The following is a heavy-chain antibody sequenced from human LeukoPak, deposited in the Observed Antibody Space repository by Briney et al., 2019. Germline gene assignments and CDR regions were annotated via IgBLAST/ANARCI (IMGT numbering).Heavy chain of an antibody. Sequence: GASVKVSCKASGYTFTSYDINWVRQATGQGLEWMGWMNPNSGNTGYAQKFQGRVTITRNTSISTAYMGLSSLRSEDTAVYYCATTTVDFWSGYSGDAFDIWGQGTMVTVSS. CDR1: GYTFTSYD. D-gene: IGHD3-3*01. V-gene: IGHV1-8*03. CDR2: MNPNSGNT. J-gene: IGHJ3*02. CDR3: ATTTVDFWSGYSGDAFDI.